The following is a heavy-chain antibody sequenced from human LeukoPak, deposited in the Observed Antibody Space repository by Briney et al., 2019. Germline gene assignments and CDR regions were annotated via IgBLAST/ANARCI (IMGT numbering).Heavy chain of an antibody. V-gene: IGHV1-18*01. J-gene: IGHJ4*02. Sequence: GASVKVSCKASGYTFASYAISWVRQAPGQGLEWMGWITTHNGDTNYAQKFQGRVTMTIDTSTTTAYMELRSLRSDDTAVYYCAREKLGYCSSSTCYESTGDYWGQGTLVTVSS. D-gene: IGHD2-2*01. CDR3: AREKLGYCSSSTCYESTGDY. CDR2: ITTHNGDT. CDR1: GYTFASYA.